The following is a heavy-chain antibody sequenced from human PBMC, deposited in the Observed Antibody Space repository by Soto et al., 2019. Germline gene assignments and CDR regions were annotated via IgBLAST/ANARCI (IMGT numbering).Heavy chain of an antibody. D-gene: IGHD5-12*01. V-gene: IGHV3-72*01. CDR2: SRNKANGYTT. J-gene: IGHJ6*02. CDR3: VRDQRLGSRAAYGMDV. CDR1: GFTFSDHY. Sequence: PGGALRLSCAASGFTFSDHYMDWVRQAPGKGLEWVARSRNKANGYTTEYAASVKGRFTISRDDSRNSLYLQMDSLTTEDTAVYFCVRDQRLGSRAAYGMDVWGQGTTVTVSS.